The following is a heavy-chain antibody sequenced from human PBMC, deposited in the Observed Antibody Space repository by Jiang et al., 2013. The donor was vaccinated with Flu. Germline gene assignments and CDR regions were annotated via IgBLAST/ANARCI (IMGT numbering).Heavy chain of an antibody. CDR2: IYYSGST. Sequence: TLSLTCTVSGGSISSYYWSWIRQPPGKGLEWIGYIYYSGSTNYNPSLKSRVTISVDTSKNQFSLKLSSVTAADTAVYYCARLNIVVVPAGRYYYGMDVWGQGTTVTVSS. CDR1: GGSISSYY. CDR3: ARLNIVVVPAGRYYYGMDV. V-gene: IGHV4-59*01. J-gene: IGHJ6*02. D-gene: IGHD2-2*01.